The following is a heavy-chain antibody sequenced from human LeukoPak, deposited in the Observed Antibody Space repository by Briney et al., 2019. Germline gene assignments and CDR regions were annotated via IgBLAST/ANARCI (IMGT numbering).Heavy chain of an antibody. Sequence: PSETLSLTCTVSGGSISSYYWSWIRQPPGKGLEWIGYIYYSGSTNYNPSLKSRVTISVDTSKNQFSLKLSSVTAADTAVYYCARDTTAAFFFGYWGQGTLVTVSS. V-gene: IGHV4-59*01. J-gene: IGHJ4*02. CDR3: ARDTTAAFFFGY. CDR1: GGSISSYY. D-gene: IGHD1-14*01. CDR2: IYYSGST.